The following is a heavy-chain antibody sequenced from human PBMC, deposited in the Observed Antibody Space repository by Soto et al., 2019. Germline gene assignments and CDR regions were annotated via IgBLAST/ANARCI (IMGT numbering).Heavy chain of an antibody. J-gene: IGHJ6*02. V-gene: IGHV3-30*18. D-gene: IGHD6-13*01. CDR1: GFTFSSYG. CDR3: AKDVDSSIWYAYYYYYGIDV. Sequence: QVQLVESGGGVVQPGRSLRLCCAASGFTFSSYGMHWVRQAPGKGLEWVAVISYDGSNKYYADSVKGRFTISRDNSKNTLYLQMNSLRAEDTAVYYCAKDVDSSIWYAYYYYYGIDVWGQGTTVTVSS. CDR2: ISYDGSNK.